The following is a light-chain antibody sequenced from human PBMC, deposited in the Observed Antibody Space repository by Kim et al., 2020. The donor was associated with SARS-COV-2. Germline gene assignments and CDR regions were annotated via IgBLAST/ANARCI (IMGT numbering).Light chain of an antibody. J-gene: IGKJ1*01. CDR1: QSVTSRY. CDR3: QRYGSSNTWS. Sequence: EIVLTQSPGMLSLTPGERATLSCRASQSVTSRYLAWYQQRPGQAPRPLIYDASTRATGIPDRFSGSGSGTDFTLTISRLEPEDFAVYYCQRYGSSNTWSFGQGTKVDIK. V-gene: IGKV3-20*01. CDR2: DAS.